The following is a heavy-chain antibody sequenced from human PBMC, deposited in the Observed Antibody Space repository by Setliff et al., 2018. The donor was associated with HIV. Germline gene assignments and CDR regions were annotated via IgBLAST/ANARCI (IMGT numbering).Heavy chain of an antibody. CDR3: ARGYNWNYPLDY. D-gene: IGHD1-7*01. CDR2: ISTYNGNT. Sequence: ASVKVSCKASGYTFTSYGISWVRQAPGQGLEWMGWISTYNGNTNYAQKFQGRVTITADKSTSTAYMDLSSLRSEDTAVYYCARGYNWNYPLDYWGQGTLVTVPQ. V-gene: IGHV1-18*01. J-gene: IGHJ4*02. CDR1: GYTFTSYG.